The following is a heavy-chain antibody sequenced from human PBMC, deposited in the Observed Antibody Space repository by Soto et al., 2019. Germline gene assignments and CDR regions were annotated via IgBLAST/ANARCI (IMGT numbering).Heavy chain of an antibody. CDR2: IFTRDPET. J-gene: IGHJ1*01. D-gene: IGHD3-10*01. V-gene: IGHV5-51*01. CDR3: ARAYFDSGHGYDL. CDR1: GHLFNNHW. Sequence: GESLKISCKGPGHLFNNHWIGWVRQTPGKGLEWMGLIFTRDPETKTSPSFQGHVSFSVDNSINTVYLQWTSLKTTDTGIYFCARAYFDSGHGYDLWGQGTLVTVSS.